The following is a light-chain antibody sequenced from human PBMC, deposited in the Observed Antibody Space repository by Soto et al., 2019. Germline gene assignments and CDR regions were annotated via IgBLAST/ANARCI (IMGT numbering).Light chain of an antibody. J-gene: IGKJ4*01. CDR3: QQSSNWPPVN. CDR2: DAS. CDR1: QSVGYH. V-gene: IGKV3-11*01. Sequence: EIVLTQSPAALSLSPGERATLSCRASQSVGYHLAWYQQKPGQAPRLLIYDASNRATGIPARFSGSGSGTDSTLAISSLEPEDFAVYYCQQSSNWPPVNFGGGTKVDIK.